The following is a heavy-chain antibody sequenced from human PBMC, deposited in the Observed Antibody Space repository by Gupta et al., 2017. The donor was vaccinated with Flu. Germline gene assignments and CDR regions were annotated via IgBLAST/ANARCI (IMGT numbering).Heavy chain of an antibody. V-gene: IGHV1-18*01. Sequence: WMGWISAYNGNTNYAQKLQGRVTMTTDTSTSTAYMELRSLRSDDTAVYYCARDRGIAAAVSGWFDPWGQGTLVTVSS. D-gene: IGHD6-13*01. J-gene: IGHJ5*02. CDR3: ARDRGIAAAVSGWFDP. CDR2: ISAYNGNT.